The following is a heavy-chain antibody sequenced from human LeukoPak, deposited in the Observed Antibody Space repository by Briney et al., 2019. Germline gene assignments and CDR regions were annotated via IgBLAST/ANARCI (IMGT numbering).Heavy chain of an antibody. D-gene: IGHD5-12*01. CDR2: IYHSGST. V-gene: IGHV4-59*01. CDR1: GVSISTYY. J-gene: IGHJ4*02. Sequence: SETLSLTCTLSGVSISTYYWSWIRQPPGKGLEWIGYIYHSGSTNYNPSLKSRVTISVYTSKNQFSLKLSSVTAADTAVYYCARGGGYASPIGYWGQGALVTVSS. CDR3: ARGGGYASPIGY.